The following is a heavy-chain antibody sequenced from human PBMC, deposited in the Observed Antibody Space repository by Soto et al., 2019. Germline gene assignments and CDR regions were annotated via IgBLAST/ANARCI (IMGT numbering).Heavy chain of an antibody. D-gene: IGHD3-22*01. V-gene: IGHV5-51*01. J-gene: IGHJ5*02. CDR2: IFPSDSDT. Sequence: GESLKISCRTSGYRFTSYWIAWVRQMPGKGLEWMGIIFPSDSDTRYSPSFQGQVTISADRSTSTVFLQCASLKASDTAVYFCARKDKSGYFNWFDPWGQGTLVTVS. CDR1: GYRFTSYW. CDR3: ARKDKSGYFNWFDP.